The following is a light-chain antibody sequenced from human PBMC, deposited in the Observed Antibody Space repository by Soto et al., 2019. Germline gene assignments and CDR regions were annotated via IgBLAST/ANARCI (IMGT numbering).Light chain of an antibody. CDR3: RLYTSSSTYV. J-gene: IGLJ1*01. V-gene: IGLV2-14*01. CDR1: SSDVGGYNY. Sequence: QSALTQPASVSGSPGQSITISCTGTSSDVGGYNYVSWSQQHPGKAPQLMIYEVSNRPSGVSNRFSGSKSGNTASLTISGLQAEDEADYYCRLYTSSSTYVFGTGTKLTVL. CDR2: EVS.